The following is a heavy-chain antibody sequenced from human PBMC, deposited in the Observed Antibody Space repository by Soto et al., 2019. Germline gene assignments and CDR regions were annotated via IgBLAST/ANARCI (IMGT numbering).Heavy chain of an antibody. D-gene: IGHD2-2*01. J-gene: IGHJ3*02. CDR2: IYHSGST. CDR1: SDSISSSNW. V-gene: IGHV4-4*02. CDR3: ARDPRKGYCSSTSCYSNAFDI. Sequence: QVQLQESGPGLVKPSGTLSLTCAVSSDSISSSNWWSWVRQPPGKGLEWIGEIYHSGSTNYNPSLKSRVTISVDKSKNQFSLKLSSVTAADTAVYYCARDPRKGYCSSTSCYSNAFDIWGQGTMVTVSS.